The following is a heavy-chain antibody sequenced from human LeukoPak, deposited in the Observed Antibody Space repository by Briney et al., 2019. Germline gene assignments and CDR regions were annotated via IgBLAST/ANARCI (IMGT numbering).Heavy chain of an antibody. J-gene: IGHJ4*02. CDR2: IYHSETP. D-gene: IGHD2-21*01. CDR3: ARHGGDYLDN. V-gene: IGHV4-4*02. CDR1: GGSISSNNW. Sequence: SETLSLTCAVSGGSISSNNWWSWVRQPPGKGLEWIGEIYHSETPNYNPSLTSRVTISVDTSKNQFSLKLSSVSAADTAVYYCARHGGDYLDNWGQGTLVTVSP.